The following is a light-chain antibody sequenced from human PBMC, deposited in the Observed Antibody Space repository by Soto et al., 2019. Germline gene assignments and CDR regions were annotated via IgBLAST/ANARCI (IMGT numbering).Light chain of an antibody. V-gene: IGLV2-14*01. CDR3: SSYTSSSTLGV. Sequence: QSALTQPASVSGSPGQSITNSCTGTSSDVGGYNYVSWYQQHPGKAPKLMIYDVSNRPSGVSNRFSGSKSGNTASLTISGLQAEDEADYYCSSYTSSSTLGVFGGRTKLTVL. CDR2: DVS. J-gene: IGLJ2*01. CDR1: SSDVGGYNY.